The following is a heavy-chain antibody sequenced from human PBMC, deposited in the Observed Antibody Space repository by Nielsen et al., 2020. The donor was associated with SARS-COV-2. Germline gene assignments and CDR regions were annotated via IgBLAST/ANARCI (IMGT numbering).Heavy chain of an antibody. D-gene: IGHD2-8*01. Sequence: WVRQAPGQGLEWMGWINTNTGNPTYAQGFTGRFVFSLDTSVSTAYLQISSLKAEDTAVYYCARGSTCTNGVCYRERGLYYYYGMDVWGQGTTVTVSS. CDR2: INTNTGNP. V-gene: IGHV7-4-1*02. CDR3: ARGSTCTNGVCYRERGLYYYYGMDV. J-gene: IGHJ6*02.